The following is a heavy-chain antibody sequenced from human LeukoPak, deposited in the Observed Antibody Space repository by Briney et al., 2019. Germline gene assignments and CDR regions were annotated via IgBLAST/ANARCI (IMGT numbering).Heavy chain of an antibody. CDR1: GFTFSSYS. CDR3: ARGHDILTGYHYCYYMDV. J-gene: IGHJ6*03. D-gene: IGHD3-9*01. Sequence: GGSLRLSCAASGFTFSSYSMNWVRQAPGKGLEWVSSISSSSSNIYYADSVKGRFTISRDNAKNSLYLQMNSLRAEDTAVYYCARGHDILTGYHYCYYMDVWGKGTTVTVSS. V-gene: IGHV3-21*01. CDR2: ISSSSSNI.